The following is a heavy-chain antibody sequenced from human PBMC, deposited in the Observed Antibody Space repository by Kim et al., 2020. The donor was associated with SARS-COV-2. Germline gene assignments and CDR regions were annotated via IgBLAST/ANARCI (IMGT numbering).Heavy chain of an antibody. J-gene: IGHJ4*02. CDR3: ARGQSRYYGSGSYHLDY. D-gene: IGHD3-10*01. V-gene: IGHV4-34*01. CDR1: GGSFSGYY. CDR2: INHSGST. Sequence: SETLSLTCAVYGGSFSGYYWSWIRQPPGKGLEWIGEINHSGSTNYNPSLKSRVTISVDTSKNQFSLKLSSVTAADTAVYYCARGQSRYYGSGSYHLDYWGQGTLVTVSS.